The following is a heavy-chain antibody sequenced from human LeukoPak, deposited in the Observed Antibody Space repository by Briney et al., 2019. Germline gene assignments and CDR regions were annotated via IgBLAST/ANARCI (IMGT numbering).Heavy chain of an antibody. Sequence: GGSLRLSCAASGFTFSSYAMSWVRQAPGKGLEWVSAISGSGGSTYYADSVKGRFTISRDNSKNTLYLQMNSLRAEDTAVYYCAKATVDYGYYYYYMDLWGKGTTVTVSS. D-gene: IGHD4-17*01. CDR2: ISGSGGST. V-gene: IGHV3-23*01. CDR3: AKATVDYGYYYYYMDL. CDR1: GFTFSSYA. J-gene: IGHJ6*03.